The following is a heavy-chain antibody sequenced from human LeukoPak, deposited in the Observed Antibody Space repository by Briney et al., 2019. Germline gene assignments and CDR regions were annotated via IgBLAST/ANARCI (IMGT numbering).Heavy chain of an antibody. CDR2: VYYSGST. V-gene: IGHV4-59*08. Sequence: SETLSLTRTVSGGSISSYYWSWIRQPPGKGLEWIGYVYYSGSTNYNPSLKSRVIISLDTSKNQFSLELNSVTAADTAVYYCARHLRTFWGIDYWGQGTLVTVSS. CDR1: GGSISSYY. D-gene: IGHD7-27*01. CDR3: ARHLRTFWGIDY. J-gene: IGHJ4*02.